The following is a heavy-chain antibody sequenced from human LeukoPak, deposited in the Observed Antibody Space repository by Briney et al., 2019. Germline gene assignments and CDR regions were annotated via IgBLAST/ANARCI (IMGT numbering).Heavy chain of an antibody. D-gene: IGHD6-13*01. CDR1: GFTFSSYG. V-gene: IGHV3-33*01. CDR2: IWYDGSNK. J-gene: IGHJ4*02. CDR3: ARSYSSSWYYFDY. Sequence: GGSLRLSCAASGFTFSSYGMHWVRQAPGKGLEWVAVIWYDGSNKYYADSVKGRFTISRDNSKNTLYLQMNSLGAEDTAVYYCARSYSSSWYYFDYWGQGTLVTVSS.